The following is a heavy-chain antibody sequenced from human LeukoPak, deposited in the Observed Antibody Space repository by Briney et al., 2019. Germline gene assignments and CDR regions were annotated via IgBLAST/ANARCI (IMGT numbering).Heavy chain of an antibody. Sequence: GESLKISCKGSGYSFTSYWMSWVRQAPGKGLEWVANIRQDGGAKNYMASVKGRFTISRDNAKNSLYLQLNSLRAEDTALYYCARVDYVDEGWGYWGQGTLVTVSS. J-gene: IGHJ4*02. CDR1: GYSFTSYW. CDR2: IRQDGGAK. D-gene: IGHD3-16*01. V-gene: IGHV3-7*01. CDR3: ARVDYVDEGWGY.